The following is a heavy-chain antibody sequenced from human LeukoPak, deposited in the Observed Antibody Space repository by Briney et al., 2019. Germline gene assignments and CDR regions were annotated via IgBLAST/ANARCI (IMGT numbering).Heavy chain of an antibody. CDR1: GFTFSNYG. J-gene: IGHJ4*02. Sequence: GGSLRLSCAASGFTFSNYGMHWVRQAPGKGLEWVAVISYDGSNKYYADSVKGRFTISRDNSKNTLYLQMNSLRAEDTAVYYCASLVLGTGDCFDYWGQGTLVTVSS. CDR2: ISYDGSNK. CDR3: ASLVLGTGDCFDY. D-gene: IGHD3/OR15-3a*01. V-gene: IGHV3-30*03.